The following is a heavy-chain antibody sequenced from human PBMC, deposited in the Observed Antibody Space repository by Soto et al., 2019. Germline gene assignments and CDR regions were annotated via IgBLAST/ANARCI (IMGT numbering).Heavy chain of an antibody. J-gene: IGHJ4*02. D-gene: IGHD6-13*01. Sequence: PGESLKISCKGSGYIFSTYWIAWVRQMPGKGLEWMGIIYPDDSETRYSPSFQGQVTISADKSTSTAYLQWSSLKASDSAMYYRERQPGAAAGSDYWGLGTLVTVSS. CDR3: ERQPGAAAGSDY. V-gene: IGHV5-51*01. CDR1: GYIFSTYW. CDR2: IYPDDSET.